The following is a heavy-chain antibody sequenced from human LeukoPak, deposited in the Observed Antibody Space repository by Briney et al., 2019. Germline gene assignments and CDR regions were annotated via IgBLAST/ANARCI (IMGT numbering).Heavy chain of an antibody. J-gene: IGHJ4*02. CDR1: GGTFSSYT. Sequence: SVKVSCKASGGTFSSYTISWVRQAPGQGLEWMGRIIPILGIANYAQKFQGRVTITADKSTNTAYMELSSLRSEDTAVYYCASGLSGSLDGDYWGQGTLVTVSS. V-gene: IGHV1-69*02. D-gene: IGHD1-26*01. CDR3: ASGLSGSLDGDY. CDR2: IIPILGIA.